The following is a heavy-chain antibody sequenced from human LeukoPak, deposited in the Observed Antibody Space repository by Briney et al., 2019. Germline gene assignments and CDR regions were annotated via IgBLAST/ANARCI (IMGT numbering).Heavy chain of an antibody. V-gene: IGHV3-48*04. CDR2: IISSSSTI. CDR3: ARHPAGTLVPFDY. J-gene: IGHJ4*02. CDR1: GFSFSSYI. D-gene: IGHD6-13*01. Sequence: GGSLSLSCAASGFSFSSYIMNWVRQAPGKGLGWVSYIISSSSTIYYADSVKGRFTISRDNAKNSLYLQMNSLRAEDTAVYYCARHPAGTLVPFDYWGQGTLVTVSS.